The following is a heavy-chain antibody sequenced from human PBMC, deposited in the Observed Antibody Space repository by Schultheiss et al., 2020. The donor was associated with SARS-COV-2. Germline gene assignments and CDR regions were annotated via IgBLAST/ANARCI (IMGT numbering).Heavy chain of an antibody. J-gene: IGHJ5*02. D-gene: IGHD3-10*01. Sequence: GGSLRLSCAASGFTFSSYSMNWVRQAPGKGLEWVSYISSSSSTIYYADSVKGRFTISRDNAKNSLYLQMNSLRAEDTAVYYCARDGVLLWFGESENWCDPWGAGTLVTVSS. CDR1: GFTFSSYS. CDR3: ARDGVLLWFGESENWCDP. V-gene: IGHV3-48*04. CDR2: ISSSSSTI.